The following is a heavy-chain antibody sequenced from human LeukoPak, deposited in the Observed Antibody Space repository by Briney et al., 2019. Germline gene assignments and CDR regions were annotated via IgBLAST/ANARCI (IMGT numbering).Heavy chain of an antibody. CDR1: EDTFTYYH. CDR3: ATEAPRNYYFDF. J-gene: IGHJ4*02. V-gene: IGHV1-46*01. Sequence: ASVKVSCKASEDTFTYYHIHWVRQAPGQGVEWMGAVYATGGTTINTQNFQGRVTMTRDTSTGTVYMELSSLRFEDTAMYYCATEAPRNYYFDFWGQGILVTVSS. CDR2: VYATGGTT.